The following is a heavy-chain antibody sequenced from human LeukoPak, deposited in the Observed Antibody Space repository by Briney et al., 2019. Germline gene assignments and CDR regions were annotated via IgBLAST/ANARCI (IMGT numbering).Heavy chain of an antibody. V-gene: IGHV3-15*01. CDR3: TLIQGWGSGSYYRDF. D-gene: IGHD3-10*01. CDR1: GFSISNDW. J-gene: IGHJ4*02. CDR2: VKSKGAGETT. Sequence: GGSLRLSCAASGFSISNDWMSWVRQAPGKGLEWVARVKSKGAGETTDYAAPVKGRFTISRDDSKDTLYLQMNSLKTEDTAVYYCTLIQGWGSGSYYRDFWGQGTLVTVSS.